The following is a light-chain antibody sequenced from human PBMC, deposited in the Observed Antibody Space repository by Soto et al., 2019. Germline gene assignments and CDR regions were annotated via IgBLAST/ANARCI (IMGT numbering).Light chain of an antibody. Sequence: DIVLTQAPATLSVSPGERATLSCRASHNINNKLAWYQQKPGQTPRLLIYGASSRATGIPDRFSGSGSGTDITLTLSRLAPEDFAVYHCRQYGDSRLTFGGGTKVDIK. J-gene: IGKJ4*02. CDR3: RQYGDSRLT. CDR2: GAS. V-gene: IGKV3-20*01. CDR1: HNINNK.